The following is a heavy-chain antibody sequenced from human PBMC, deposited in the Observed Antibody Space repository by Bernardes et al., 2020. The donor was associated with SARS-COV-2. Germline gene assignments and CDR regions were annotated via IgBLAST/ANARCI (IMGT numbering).Heavy chain of an antibody. Sequence: SETLSLTCTVSGGSVSSGIYYWTWIRQPPGKGLEWIGYMSYSGSTRYNPSLKSRVTISVDTSKNKFSLKLSSVTAADTAVYYCARDSYYDRSGYYFDSWGQGTLVTVSS. V-gene: IGHV4-61*01. CDR1: GGSVSSGIYY. J-gene: IGHJ4*02. D-gene: IGHD3-22*01. CDR2: MSYSGST. CDR3: ARDSYYDRSGYYFDS.